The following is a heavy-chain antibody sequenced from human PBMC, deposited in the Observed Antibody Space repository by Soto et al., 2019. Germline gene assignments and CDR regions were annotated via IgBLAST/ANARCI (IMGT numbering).Heavy chain of an antibody. CDR2: ISPSGRIT. Sequence: PGGSLRLSFAATGFTSRKYEMSLVRQARRQGLQWSSFISPSGRITYYADSVKGRFTISRDNAKNSLYLQMNSLTVEDTALYYCARDPGCTSTSCYTGVFNYWGRGTLVTVSS. V-gene: IGHV3-48*03. CDR1: GFTSRKYE. J-gene: IGHJ4*02. CDR3: ARDPGCTSTSCYTGVFNY. D-gene: IGHD2-2*02.